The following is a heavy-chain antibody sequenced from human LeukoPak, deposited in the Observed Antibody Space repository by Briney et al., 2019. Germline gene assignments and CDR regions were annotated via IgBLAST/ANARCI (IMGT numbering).Heavy chain of an antibody. D-gene: IGHD3-3*01. J-gene: IGHJ4*02. Sequence: GGSLRLSCVASGFIFSNYWMHWVRQAPGKGLVWVSRVNTDESRTNYADSVKGRFTISRDNAKNTVYLQMNSLRAEDTAVYYCARALGLWRSFDYWGQGTLVTVSS. CDR3: ARALGLWRSFDY. CDR2: VNTDESRT. V-gene: IGHV3-74*01. CDR1: GFIFSNYW.